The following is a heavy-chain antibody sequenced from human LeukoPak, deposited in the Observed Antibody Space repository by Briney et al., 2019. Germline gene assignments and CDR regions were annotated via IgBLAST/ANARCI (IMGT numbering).Heavy chain of an antibody. CDR1: GFTVSSNY. J-gene: IGHJ4*02. Sequence: QPGGSLRLSCAASGFTVSSNYMSWVRQAPGKGLEWVSTISGNGASTYYADSVKGRFTISRDNSKNTLHLQMNSLTAEDTAVYYCAKGSYYYDSSGYSPAPGDWGQGTLVTVSS. CDR2: ISGNGAST. V-gene: IGHV3-23*01. D-gene: IGHD3-22*01. CDR3: AKGSYYYDSSGYSPAPGD.